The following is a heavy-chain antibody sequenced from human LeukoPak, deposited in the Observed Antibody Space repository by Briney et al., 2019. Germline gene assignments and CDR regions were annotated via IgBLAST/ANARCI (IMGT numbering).Heavy chain of an antibody. J-gene: IGHJ4*02. D-gene: IGHD2-15*01. Sequence: SVKVSCKASGGTFSSYAISWVRQAPGQRLEWMGRIIPIFGTANYAQKFQGRVTITTDESTSTAYMELSSLRSEDTAVYYCARSLRYCSGGSCYWLYYFDYWGQGTLVTVSS. CDR1: GGTFSSYA. CDR2: IIPIFGTA. V-gene: IGHV1-69*05. CDR3: ARSLRYCSGGSCYWLYYFDY.